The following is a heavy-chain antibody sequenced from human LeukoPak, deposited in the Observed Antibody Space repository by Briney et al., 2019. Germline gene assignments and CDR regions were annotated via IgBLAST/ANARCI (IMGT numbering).Heavy chain of an antibody. CDR1: GGTFSSYA. V-gene: IGHV1-69*06. D-gene: IGHD6-13*01. Sequence: SVKVSCKASGGTFSSYAISWVRQAPGQGLEWMGGIIPIFGTANYAQKFQGRVTITADKSTSTAYMELSSLRSEDTAVYYCARDLWRQQLENYYYYYYYMDVWGKGTTVTVSS. CDR2: IIPIFGTA. CDR3: ARDLWRQQLENYYYYYYYMDV. J-gene: IGHJ6*03.